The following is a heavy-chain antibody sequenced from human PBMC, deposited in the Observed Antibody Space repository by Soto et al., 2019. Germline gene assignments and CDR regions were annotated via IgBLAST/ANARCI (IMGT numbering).Heavy chain of an antibody. CDR2: ISGSGGST. Sequence: PWWSLRLSCSASVFTCSSYAMSWFRQAPGKGLEWVSAISGSGGSTYYADSVKGRFTISRDNSKNTLYLQMNSLRAEDTAVYYCAKDKPFDYWGQGTLVTVSS. CDR1: VFTCSSYA. V-gene: IGHV3-23*01. J-gene: IGHJ4*02. CDR3: AKDKPFDY.